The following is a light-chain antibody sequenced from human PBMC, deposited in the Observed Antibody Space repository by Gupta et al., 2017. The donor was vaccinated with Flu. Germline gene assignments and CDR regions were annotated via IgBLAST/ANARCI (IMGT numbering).Light chain of an antibody. CDR1: AMPKQY. CDR3: QSADSSGTYV. CDR2: KDS. J-gene: IGLJ1*01. Sequence: SNELTQPPSVSVSPGQTATIICSGDAMPKQYAYWYQQKPGQAPVLVIYKDSERPSGIPERFSGSSSGTTVTLTISGVQAEDEADYYCQSADSSGTYVFGTGTKVTVL. V-gene: IGLV3-25*02.